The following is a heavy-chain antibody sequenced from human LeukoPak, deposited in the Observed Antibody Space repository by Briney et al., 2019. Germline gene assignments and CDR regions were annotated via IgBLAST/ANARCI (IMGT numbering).Heavy chain of an antibody. CDR2: IKQDGSEK. D-gene: IGHD6-13*01. CDR1: GFTFSSYW. CDR3: ARATGYSSSWFRYNWFDP. V-gene: IGHV3-7*01. Sequence: QPGGSLRLSCAASGFTFSSYWMSWVRQAPGKGLEWVANIKQDGSEKYYVDSVKGRFTISRDNAKNSLYLQMNSLRAEDTAVYYCARATGYSSSWFRYNWFDPWGQGTLVTVSS. J-gene: IGHJ5*02.